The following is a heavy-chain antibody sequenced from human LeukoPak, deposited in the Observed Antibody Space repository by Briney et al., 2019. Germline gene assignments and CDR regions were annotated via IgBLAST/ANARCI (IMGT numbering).Heavy chain of an antibody. CDR1: GGTFSSYA. CDR3: AREAYYDSSGSYYFDY. V-gene: IGHV1-69*05. J-gene: IGHJ4*02. D-gene: IGHD3-22*01. Sequence: SVKVSCKASGGTFSSYAISWVRQAPGQGLEWMGGIIPIFGTANNAQKFQGRVTITTDESTSTAYMELSSLRSEDTAVYYCAREAYYDSSGSYYFDYWGQGTLVTVSS. CDR2: IIPIFGTA.